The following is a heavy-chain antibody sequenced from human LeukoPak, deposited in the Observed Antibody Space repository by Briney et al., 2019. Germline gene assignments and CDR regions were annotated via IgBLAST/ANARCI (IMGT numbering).Heavy chain of an antibody. D-gene: IGHD2-21*01. CDR3: AASIPPAS. Sequence: GRSLRLSCAASGFTFSSYAMHWVRQAPGKGLEWVAVISYDGSNKYYADSVKGRFTISRDNSKNTLYLQMNSLRAEDTAVYYCAASIPPASWGQGTLVTVSS. V-gene: IGHV3-30*04. CDR1: GFTFSSYA. J-gene: IGHJ5*02. CDR2: ISYDGSNK.